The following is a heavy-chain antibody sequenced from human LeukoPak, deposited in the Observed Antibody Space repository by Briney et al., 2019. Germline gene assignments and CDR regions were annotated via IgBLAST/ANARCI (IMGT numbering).Heavy chain of an antibody. CDR2: IWYDGSNK. CDR3: ARGYNWNDCLDY. CDR1: GFTFSSYG. Sequence: GGSLRLSCAASGFTFSSYGMHWVRQAPGKGLEWVAVIWYDGSNKYYADSVKGRFTISRDNSKNTLYLQMNSLRAEDTAVYYCARGYNWNDCLDYWGQGTLVTVSS. D-gene: IGHD1-20*01. J-gene: IGHJ4*02. V-gene: IGHV3-30*19.